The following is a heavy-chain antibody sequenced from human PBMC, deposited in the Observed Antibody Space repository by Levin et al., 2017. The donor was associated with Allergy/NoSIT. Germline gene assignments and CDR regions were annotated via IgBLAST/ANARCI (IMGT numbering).Heavy chain of an antibody. CDR2: ITDSGDST. V-gene: IGHV3-23*01. CDR1: GIGITFSSYA. D-gene: IGHD2-21*02. J-gene: IGHJ4*02. CDR3: AKDWSRGDLFDY. Sequence: GGSLRLSCAASGIGITFSSYAMSWVRQAPGKGLEWVSAITDSGDSTFYADSVKGRFTISRDNSKNTLYLQMNSLRAEDTAIYYCAKDWSRGDLFDYWGQGTLVTVSS.